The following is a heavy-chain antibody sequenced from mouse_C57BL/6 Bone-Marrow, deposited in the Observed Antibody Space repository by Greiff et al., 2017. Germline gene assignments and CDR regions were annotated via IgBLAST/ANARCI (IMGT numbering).Heavy chain of an antibody. Sequence: VKVVESGAELARPGASVKLSCKASGYTFTSYGISWVKQRTGQGLEWIGEIYPRSGNTYYNEKFKGKATLTADKSSSTAYMELRSLTSEDSAVYFCARKRSSLWYFDVWGTGTTVTVSS. V-gene: IGHV1-81*01. D-gene: IGHD1-1*01. J-gene: IGHJ1*03. CDR1: GYTFTSYG. CDR2: IYPRSGNT. CDR3: ARKRSSLWYFDV.